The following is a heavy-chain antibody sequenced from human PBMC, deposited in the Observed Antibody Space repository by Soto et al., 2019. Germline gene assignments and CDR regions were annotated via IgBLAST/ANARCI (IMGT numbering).Heavy chain of an antibody. D-gene: IGHD7-27*01. CDR2: IYYNGNT. V-gene: IGHV4-59*11. Sequence: QVQLQESGPGLVKPSETLSLTCRVSGGSISNHYWSWIRQPPGNGLEWIGYIYYNGNTNYNPSLKSRVTMSVDTSRNQISLKLTTVTAADTAVYYCTRANWYSEYWGQGTLVTVSS. CDR3: TRANWYSEY. J-gene: IGHJ4*02. CDR1: GGSISNHY.